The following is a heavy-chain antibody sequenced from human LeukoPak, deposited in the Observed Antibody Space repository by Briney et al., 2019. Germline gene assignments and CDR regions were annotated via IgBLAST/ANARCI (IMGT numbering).Heavy chain of an antibody. J-gene: IGHJ4*02. CDR2: ISGSGGST. V-gene: IGHV3-23*01. CDR3: AKEQLNLYGGKGGGFDY. Sequence: GGSLRLSCAASGFTFSSYAMSWVRQAPGKGLEWVSAISGSGGSTYYADSVKGRFTIPRDNSKNTLYLQMNSLRAEDTAVYYCAKEQLNLYGGKGGGFDYWGQGTLVTVSS. CDR1: GFTFSSYA. D-gene: IGHD4-23*01.